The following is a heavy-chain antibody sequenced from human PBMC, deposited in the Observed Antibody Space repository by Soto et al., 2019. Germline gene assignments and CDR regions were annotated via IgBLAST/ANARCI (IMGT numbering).Heavy chain of an antibody. J-gene: IGHJ4*02. V-gene: IGHV1-46*01. CDR3: ARDGPSGSRTFDY. Sequence: ASVKVSCKASGYTFTSYYMHWVRQAPGQGLEWMGIINPSGGSTSYAQKFQGRVTMTRDTSTSTAYMELRSLRSDDTAVYYCARDGPSGSRTFDYWGQGTLVTVSS. D-gene: IGHD1-26*01. CDR1: GYTFTSYY. CDR2: INPSGGST.